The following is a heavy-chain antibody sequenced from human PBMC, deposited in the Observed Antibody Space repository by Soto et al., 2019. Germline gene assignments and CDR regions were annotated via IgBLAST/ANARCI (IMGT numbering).Heavy chain of an antibody. CDR1: GFTFSSYW. D-gene: IGHD3-22*01. CDR3: ASGQYYYVSSGAEAGHWFDP. J-gene: IGHJ5*02. V-gene: IGHV3-7*01. Sequence: EVQLVESGGGLVQPGGSLRLSCAASGFTFSSYWMSWVRQAPGKGLEWVANIKQDGSEKYYVDSVKGRFTISRDNAKNLMYLQMNSLRAEDTAVYYCASGQYYYVSSGAEAGHWFDPWGQGTLVTVSS. CDR2: IKQDGSEK.